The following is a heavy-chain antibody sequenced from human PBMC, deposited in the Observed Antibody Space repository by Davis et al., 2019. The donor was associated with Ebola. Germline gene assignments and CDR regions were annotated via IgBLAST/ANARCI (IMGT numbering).Heavy chain of an antibody. CDR2: IIPILGIA. V-gene: IGHV1-69*10. J-gene: IGHJ5*02. Sequence: SVKVSCKASGGTFSSYAISWVRQAPGQGLEWMGGIIPILGIANYAQKFQGRVTITADKSTSTAYMELSSLRSEDTAVYYCARTYRYCSSTSCYKTNWFDPWGQGTLVTVSS. CDR1: GGTFSSYA. CDR3: ARTYRYCSSTSCYKTNWFDP. D-gene: IGHD2-2*02.